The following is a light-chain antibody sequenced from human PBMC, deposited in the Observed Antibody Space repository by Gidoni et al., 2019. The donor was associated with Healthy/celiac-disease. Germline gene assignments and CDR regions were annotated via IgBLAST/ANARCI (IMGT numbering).Light chain of an antibody. CDR2: GAS. CDR1: QSVSSN. V-gene: IGKV3-15*01. J-gene: IGKJ3*01. Sequence: EIVMTQSPATLSVYPGERATLSCRASQSVSSNLAWYQQKPGQAPRLLIYGASTRAIGIPARFSGSGSGTEFTLTISSLQSEDFAVYYCQQYNNWPLFTFGPGTKVDIK. CDR3: QQYNNWPLFT.